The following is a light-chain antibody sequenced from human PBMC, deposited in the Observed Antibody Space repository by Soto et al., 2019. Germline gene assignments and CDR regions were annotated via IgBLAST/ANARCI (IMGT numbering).Light chain of an antibody. V-gene: IGKV3-11*01. CDR1: QTVSRH. J-gene: IGKJ2*01. CDR2: DTS. CDR3: QQYGSSPEYT. Sequence: EIVLTQSPATLSLSPGERATLSCRASQTVSRHLAWYQQKPGQAPRLLIYDTSNRATGIPARFSGSGSGTDFTLTISGLETEDFAVYYCQQYGSSPEYTFGQGTKLEIK.